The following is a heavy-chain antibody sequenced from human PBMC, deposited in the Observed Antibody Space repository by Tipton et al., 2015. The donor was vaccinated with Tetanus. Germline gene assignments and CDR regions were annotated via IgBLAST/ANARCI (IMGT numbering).Heavy chain of an antibody. CDR1: GGSISSSSYY. Sequence: TLSLTCTVSGGSISSSSYYWGWIRQPPGKGLEWIGSIYYSGSTYYNPSLKSRVTISVDTSKNQFSLKLSSVTAADTAVYYCARGPTVTARDYYYYGMDVWGQGTTVTVSS. D-gene: IGHD4-17*01. J-gene: IGHJ6*02. CDR3: ARGPTVTARDYYYYGMDV. V-gene: IGHV4-39*01. CDR2: IYYSGST.